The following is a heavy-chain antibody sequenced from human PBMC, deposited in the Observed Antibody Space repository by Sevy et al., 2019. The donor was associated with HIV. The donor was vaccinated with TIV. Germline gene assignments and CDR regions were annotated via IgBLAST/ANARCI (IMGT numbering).Heavy chain of an antibody. J-gene: IGHJ4*01. D-gene: IGHD3-10*01. CDR1: GGIFRSNA. CDR3: ARDKYYYVSGSFDY. V-gene: IGHV1-69*13. Sequence: ASMKVSCKASGGIFRSNAISWVRQAPGQGLEWMGGIMAVFGTTNYAQKFQGRVTVSADESRSTAYMELSSLRSEDTAVYYCARDKYYYVSGSFDYWGQGTQVTVSS. CDR2: IMAVFGTT.